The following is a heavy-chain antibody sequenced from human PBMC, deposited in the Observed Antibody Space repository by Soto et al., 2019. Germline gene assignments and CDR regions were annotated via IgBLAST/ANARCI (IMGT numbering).Heavy chain of an antibody. D-gene: IGHD3-3*01. Sequence: ASVKVSCKASGYTFTGYYIHWVRQAPGQGPEWMGWINPNSGGTNYAQKFQGWVTISVDTSKNQFSLKLSSVTAADTAVYYCATNPSFDFWSGPYYYMDVWGKGTTVTVSS. CDR1: GYTFTGYY. V-gene: IGHV1-2*04. J-gene: IGHJ6*03. CDR2: INPNSGGT. CDR3: ATNPSFDFWSGPYYYMDV.